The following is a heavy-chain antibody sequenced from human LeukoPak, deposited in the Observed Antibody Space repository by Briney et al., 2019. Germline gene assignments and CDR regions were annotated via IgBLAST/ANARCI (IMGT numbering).Heavy chain of an antibody. CDR2: IYTSGST. J-gene: IGHJ6*02. D-gene: IGHD1-26*01. Sequence: PSETLSLTCTVSGGSISSYYWSWIRQRAGKGLEWIGRIYTSGSTNYNPSLKSRVTMSVDTSKNQFSLKLSSVTAADTAVYYCARGAEGGSFREMDVWGQGTTVTVSS. CDR3: ARGAEGGSFREMDV. V-gene: IGHV4-4*07. CDR1: GGSISSYY.